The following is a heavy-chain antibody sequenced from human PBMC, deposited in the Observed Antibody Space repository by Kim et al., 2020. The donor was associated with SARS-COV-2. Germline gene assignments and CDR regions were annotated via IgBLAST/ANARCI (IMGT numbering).Heavy chain of an antibody. D-gene: IGHD3-16*01. V-gene: IGHV1-3*01. CDR3: LGGLYFHH. CDR1: GHFFTRDS. J-gene: IGHJ1*01. CDR2: IDCGNGNT. Sequence: ASVKVSCKTSGHFFTRDSIHWVRQAPGQGLEWMGGIDCGNGNTIYSQKFQGRVTFTTDTSPSTAYMELSLLRSEDPAVHYCLGGLYFHHCGPGTL.